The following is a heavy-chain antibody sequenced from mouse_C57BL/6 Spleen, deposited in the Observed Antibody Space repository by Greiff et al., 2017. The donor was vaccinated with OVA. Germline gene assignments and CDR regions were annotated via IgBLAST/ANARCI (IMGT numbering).Heavy chain of an antibody. CDR3: ARGENYSNYFYAMDY. CDR2: ISSGSSTI. D-gene: IGHD2-5*01. J-gene: IGHJ4*01. V-gene: IGHV5-17*01. CDR1: GFTFSDYG. Sequence: EVQGVESGGGLVKPGGSLKLSCAASGFTFSDYGMHWVRQAPEKGLEWVAYISSGSSTIYYADTVKGRFTISRDNAKNTLFLQMTSLRSADTAMYYCARGENYSNYFYAMDYWGQGTSVTVSS.